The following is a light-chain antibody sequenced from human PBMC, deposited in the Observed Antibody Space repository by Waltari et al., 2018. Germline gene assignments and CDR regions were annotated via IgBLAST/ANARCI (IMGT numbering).Light chain of an antibody. V-gene: IGKV3-15*01. CDR1: QSVSSN. Sequence: EIVMTQSPATLSVSPGERATLSGRASQSVSSNSAWYQQKPGQAPRLLIYGASTRATGIPARFSGSGSGTEFTLTISSLQSEDFAVHYCQQYNNWYTFGQGTKLEIK. J-gene: IGKJ2*01. CDR3: QQYNNWYT. CDR2: GAS.